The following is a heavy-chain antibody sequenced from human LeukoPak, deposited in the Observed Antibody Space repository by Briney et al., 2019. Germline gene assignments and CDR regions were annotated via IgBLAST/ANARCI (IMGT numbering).Heavy chain of an antibody. CDR3: VRAPTGILAYHYSYMDV. CDR2: IGTAADT. J-gene: IGHJ6*03. V-gene: IGHV3-13*01. Sequence: PGGSLRLSCAAFGFSFRSYDIHWVRHRTGRGLEWVSTIGTAADTYYADSVKGRFTMSRENTKNSLYLQMDSLRAGDTAVYYCVRAPTGILAYHYSYMDVWGKGTTVTISS. CDR1: GFSFRSYD. D-gene: IGHD1-14*01.